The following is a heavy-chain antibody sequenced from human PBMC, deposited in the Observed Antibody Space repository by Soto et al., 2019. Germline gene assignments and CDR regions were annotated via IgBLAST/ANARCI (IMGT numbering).Heavy chain of an antibody. CDR1: GYTFTGYY. CDR2: INPNSGGT. V-gene: IGHV1-2*04. CDR3: ARDSAKVRSTYYYYYGMDV. J-gene: IGHJ6*02. Sequence: ASVKVSCKASGYTFTGYYMHWVRQAPGQGLEWMGWINPNSGGTNYAQKFQGWVTMTRDTSISTAYMELSRLRSDDTAVYYCARDSAKVRSTYYYYYGMDVWGQGTTVTV. D-gene: IGHD1-26*01.